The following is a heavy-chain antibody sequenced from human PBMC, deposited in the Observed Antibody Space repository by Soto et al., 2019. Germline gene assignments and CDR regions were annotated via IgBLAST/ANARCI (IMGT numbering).Heavy chain of an antibody. CDR2: IIPIFGTA. J-gene: IGHJ5*02. CDR3: ARDRAAAGSKTNNWFDP. V-gene: IGHV1-69*13. D-gene: IGHD6-13*01. CDR1: GGTFSSYA. Sequence: SVKVSCKASGGTFSSYAISWVRQAPGQGLEWMGGIIPIFGTANYAQKFQGRVTITADESTSTAYMELSSLRSEDTAVYYCARDRAAAGSKTNNWFDPWGQGTLVTAPQ.